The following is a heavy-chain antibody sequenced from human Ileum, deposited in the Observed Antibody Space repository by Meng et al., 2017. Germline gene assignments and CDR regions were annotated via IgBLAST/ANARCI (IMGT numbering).Heavy chain of an antibody. CDR1: GFIFSSFA. D-gene: IGHD1-26*01. CDR3: AKKGTSGSYSLQY. Sequence: GESLKISCAASGFIFSSFAMSWVRQAPGKGLEWLSTIGGTTGNTYYTESVKGRFTISRDNSKSTLYLQMNSLRAEDTAIYYCAKKGTSGSYSLQYWGQGALVTVSS. CDR2: IGGTTGNT. V-gene: IGHV3-23*01. J-gene: IGHJ4*02.